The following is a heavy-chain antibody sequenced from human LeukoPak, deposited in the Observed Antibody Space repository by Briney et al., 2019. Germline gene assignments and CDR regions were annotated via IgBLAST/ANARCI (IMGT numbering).Heavy chain of an antibody. CDR2: ISYDGSNK. D-gene: IGHD6-13*01. V-gene: IGHV3-30*18. J-gene: IGHJ4*02. CDR1: GFTFSSYG. CDR3: VKEGPYSSSWYYFDY. Sequence: GGSLRLSCAASGFTFSSYGMHWVRQAPGKGLEWVAVISYDGSNKYYADSVKGRFTISRGNSKNTLYLQMNSLRAEDTAVYYCVKEGPYSSSWYYFDYWGQGTLVTVSS.